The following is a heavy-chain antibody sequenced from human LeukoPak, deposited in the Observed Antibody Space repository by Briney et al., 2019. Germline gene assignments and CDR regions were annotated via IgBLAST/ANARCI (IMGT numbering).Heavy chain of an antibody. CDR1: GFTFSSYW. CDR3: ARDLKWELALDYMDV. Sequence: GGSLRLSCAASGFTFSSYWMSWVRQAPGKGLEWVANIKQDGSEKYYVDSVKGRFTISRDNAKNSLYLQMNSLRAEDTAVYYCARDLKWELALDYMDVWGKGTTVTVSS. CDR2: IKQDGSEK. D-gene: IGHD1-26*01. V-gene: IGHV3-7*01. J-gene: IGHJ6*03.